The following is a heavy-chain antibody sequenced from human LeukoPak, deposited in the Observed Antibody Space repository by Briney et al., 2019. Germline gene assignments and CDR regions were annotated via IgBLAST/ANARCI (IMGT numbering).Heavy chain of an antibody. J-gene: IGHJ3*02. CDR1: GGSFSGYY. D-gene: IGHD2-21*01. V-gene: IGHV4-59*10. Sequence: PSETLSLTCAVYGGSFSGYYWSWIRQPPGKGLEWIGRVSASGTTSSNPSLNSRVTMSLDTSKNQFSLKLTSVTAADTAVYFCARAYCGGECTAGGAFDIWGQGTMVTVSS. CDR3: ARAYCGGECTAGGAFDI. CDR2: VSASGTT.